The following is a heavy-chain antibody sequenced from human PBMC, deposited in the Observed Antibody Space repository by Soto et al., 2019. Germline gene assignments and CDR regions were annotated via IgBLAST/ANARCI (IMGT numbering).Heavy chain of an antibody. CDR1: GYTFSGYS. J-gene: IGHJ4*02. V-gene: IGHV1-18*01. CDR3: ARDNGYYDF. Sequence: GASVKVSCKTSGYTFSGYSTNWVRQAPGQGLEWMAWISTTRGNTHYAERVQGRDTVTLDKSARTAFMEMWGLTSDDTAGYFCARDNGYYDFWGQGTLVTVSS. D-gene: IGHD2-8*01. CDR2: ISTTRGNT.